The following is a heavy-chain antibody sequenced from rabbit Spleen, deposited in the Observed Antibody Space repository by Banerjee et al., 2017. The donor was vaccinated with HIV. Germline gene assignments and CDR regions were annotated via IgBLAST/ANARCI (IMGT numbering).Heavy chain of an antibody. J-gene: IGHJ4*01. D-gene: IGHD2-1*01. CDR1: GIDFSNYNF. CDR3: ARSGGDIYDFKL. CDR2: IDTGSRDFT. Sequence: QEQLEESGGGLVQPGASLTLTCKASGIDFSNYNFMCWVRQAPGKGLEWIACIDTGSRDFTYYATWAKGRFTISKTSSTTVTLQMTSLTVADTATYFCARSGGDIYDFKLWGQGTLVTVS. V-gene: IGHV1S45*01.